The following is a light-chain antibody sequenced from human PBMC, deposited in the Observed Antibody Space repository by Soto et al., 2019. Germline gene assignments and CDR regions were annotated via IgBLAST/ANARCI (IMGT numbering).Light chain of an antibody. J-gene: IGKJ4*01. Sequence: DIQMTQSPSTLSASVGDRVTITCRASQSISSWLAWYQQKPGKAPKLLIYKASSLESGVPSSFRGSGSGTEFTLTISSLQPDDFETYYCQQYNSYHPLTFGGAAKVDIK. V-gene: IGKV1-5*03. CDR2: KAS. CDR1: QSISSW. CDR3: QQYNSYHPLT.